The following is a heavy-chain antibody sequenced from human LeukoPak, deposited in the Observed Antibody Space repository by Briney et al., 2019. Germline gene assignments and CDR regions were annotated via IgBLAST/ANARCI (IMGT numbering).Heavy chain of an antibody. Sequence: GGSLRLSCAASGFTFSSYSMNWVRQAPGKGLEWVSSISSSSSYIYYADSVKGRFTISRDNAKNSLYLQMNSLRAEDTAVYYCARIDTYYDILTGYSPPVWGQGTLVTVSS. V-gene: IGHV3-21*01. D-gene: IGHD3-9*01. CDR3: ARIDTYYDILTGYSPPV. J-gene: IGHJ4*02. CDR2: ISSSSSYI. CDR1: GFTFSSYS.